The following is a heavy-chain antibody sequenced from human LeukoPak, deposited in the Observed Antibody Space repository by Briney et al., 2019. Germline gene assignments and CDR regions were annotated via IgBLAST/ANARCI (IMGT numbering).Heavy chain of an antibody. CDR1: GFTFSNYA. D-gene: IGHD6-13*01. J-gene: IGHJ4*02. CDR3: AKAPEYSSSWYPYYYFDY. CDR2: ISGSGGST. V-gene: IGHV3-23*01. Sequence: GGSLRLSCAASGFTFSNYAMSWVRQAPGKGLEWVSAISGSGGSTYYADSVKGRFTISRDNSKNTLYLQMNSLRAEDTAVYYCAKAPEYSSSWYPYYYFDYWGQGTLVTVSS.